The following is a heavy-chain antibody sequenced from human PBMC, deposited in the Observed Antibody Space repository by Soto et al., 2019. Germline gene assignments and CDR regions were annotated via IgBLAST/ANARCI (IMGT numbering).Heavy chain of an antibody. CDR2: INAGNGNT. V-gene: IGHV1-3*01. D-gene: IGHD2-2*02. Sequence: ASVKVSCKASGYTFTSYAMHWVRQAPGQRLEWMGWINAGNGNTKYSQKLQGRVTITRDTSASTAYMELSSLRSEDTAVYYCARDRIPAAIRVGENWFDPWGQGTLVTVSS. CDR3: ARDRIPAAIRVGENWFDP. CDR1: GYTFTSYA. J-gene: IGHJ5*02.